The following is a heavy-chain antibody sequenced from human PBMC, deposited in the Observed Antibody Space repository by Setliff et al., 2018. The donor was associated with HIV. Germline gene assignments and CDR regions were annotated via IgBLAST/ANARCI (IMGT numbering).Heavy chain of an antibody. J-gene: IGHJ6*03. CDR2: IIPILGIA. D-gene: IGHD6-6*01. V-gene: IGHV1-69*10. CDR1: RSTFNSHT. CDR3: ARVYNIEYSSSSAYYYYYMDV. Sequence: ASVKVSCKASRSTFNSHTISWVRQAPGQGLEWMGGIIPILGIANYAQKFQGRVTITADKSTSTAYMELSSLRSEDTAVYYCARVYNIEYSSSSAYYYYYMDVWGKGTTVTVSS.